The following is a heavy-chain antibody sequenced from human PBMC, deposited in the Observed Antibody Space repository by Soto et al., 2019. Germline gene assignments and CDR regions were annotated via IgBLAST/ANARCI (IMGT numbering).Heavy chain of an antibody. CDR3: ARHYSSGSRNWFDP. D-gene: IGHD6-19*01. Sequence: SETLSLTCTVSGDSMTSSSYYWGWIRQPPGKGLEWIGSIYYSGSTYYNPSLRSRVTISVDTSKNQFSLKLSSVTAADTAVFYCARHYSSGSRNWFDPWGQGTLGTVS. J-gene: IGHJ5*02. V-gene: IGHV4-39*01. CDR2: IYYSGST. CDR1: GDSMTSSSYY.